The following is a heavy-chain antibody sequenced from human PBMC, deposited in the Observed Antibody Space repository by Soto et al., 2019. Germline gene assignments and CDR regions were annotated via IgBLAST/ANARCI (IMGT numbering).Heavy chain of an antibody. D-gene: IGHD2-21*02. CDR2: IYPGDSDT. J-gene: IGHJ4*02. V-gene: IGHV5-51*01. CDR1: GYSFTNYW. Sequence: PGESLKISCKGSGYSFTNYWIGWVRQMPGKGLEWMGTIYPGDSDTKYSPSFEGHVTISADNSITNAYLQWRSLKASDSAMYYCARHDPYCGGDCSSFDLWGQGTLVTVSS. CDR3: ARHDPYCGGDCSSFDL.